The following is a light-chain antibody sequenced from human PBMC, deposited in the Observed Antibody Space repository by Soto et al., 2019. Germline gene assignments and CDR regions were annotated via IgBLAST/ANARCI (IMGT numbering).Light chain of an antibody. CDR2: DAS. CDR1: ERINKW. J-gene: IGKJ4*01. Sequence: DIQLTQTPSTRSASVGDRVTITCRASERINKWLAWYQQKPNQAPKLLIYDASTLESGVPSRFSGGGSGTEFTLTISSLQPDDLATYYCQPYNSYFGGGTKVDIK. V-gene: IGKV1-5*01. CDR3: QPYNSY.